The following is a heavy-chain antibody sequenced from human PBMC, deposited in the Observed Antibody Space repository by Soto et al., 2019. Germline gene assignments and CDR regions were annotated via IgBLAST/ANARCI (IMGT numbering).Heavy chain of an antibody. CDR1: GGTFSSYA. J-gene: IGHJ6*02. V-gene: IGHV1-69*13. CDR2: IIPIFGTA. CDR3: GGLEELGYDWPTKTYYYYGMDV. D-gene: IGHD5-12*01. Sequence: ASVKVSCKASGGTFSSYAISWVRQAPGQGLEWMGGIIPIFGTANYAQKIQGRVTITADESTSTAYMELSSLRTEDTAVYYCGGLEELGYDWPTKTYYYYGMDVWGQGTTVTVSS.